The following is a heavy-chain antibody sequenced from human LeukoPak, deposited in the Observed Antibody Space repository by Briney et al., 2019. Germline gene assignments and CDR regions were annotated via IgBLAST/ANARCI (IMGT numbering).Heavy chain of an antibody. CDR1: GFTFNNYA. D-gene: IGHD3-16*01. V-gene: IGHV3-23*01. Sequence: GGSLRLSCAASGFTFNNYAMSWVRQGPGKGLEWVSAISGSGDSTYYADSVKGRFTISRDNSKNTLYLQMNSLRAEDTAVYYCARDGGRETRGRGLQLLWDYWGQGTLVTVSS. CDR2: ISGSGDST. CDR3: ARDGGRETRGRGLQLLWDY. J-gene: IGHJ4*02.